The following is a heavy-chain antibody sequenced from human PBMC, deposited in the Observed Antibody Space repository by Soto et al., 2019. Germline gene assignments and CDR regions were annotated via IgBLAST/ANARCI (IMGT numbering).Heavy chain of an antibody. D-gene: IGHD1-1*01. CDR1: GYTFPSYD. J-gene: IGHJ4*02. Sequence: QVQLVQSGAEVRKPGASVKVSCEASGYTFPSYDIYWVRQATGQGLEWMGWMNPNTGNSGYAQKFQGRVTMTSDTSISTAHMELSSLRSDDTAVYYCARRAETNGWNGFGADKYYFDFWGQGPLFTVSS. V-gene: IGHV1-8*01. CDR3: ARRAETNGWNGFGADKYYFDF. CDR2: MNPNTGNS.